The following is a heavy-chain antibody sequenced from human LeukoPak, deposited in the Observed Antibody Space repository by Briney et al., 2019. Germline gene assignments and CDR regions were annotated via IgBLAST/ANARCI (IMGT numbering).Heavy chain of an antibody. J-gene: IGHJ4*02. CDR3: AKDMYYYDSSGHPNIDY. Sequence: GRSLRLSCAASGFTFSSYGMHWVRQAPGKGLEWVAVISYDGSNKYYADSVKGRFTISRDNSKNTLYLQMNSLRAEDTAVYYCAKDMYYYDSSGHPNIDYWGQGTLVTVSS. CDR1: GFTFSSYG. V-gene: IGHV3-30*18. D-gene: IGHD3-22*01. CDR2: ISYDGSNK.